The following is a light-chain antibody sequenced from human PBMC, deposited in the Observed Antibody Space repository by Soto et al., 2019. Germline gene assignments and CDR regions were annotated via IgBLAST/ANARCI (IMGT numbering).Light chain of an antibody. CDR2: SNN. CDR1: SSNIGGNI. CDR3: AAWDDSLNGVV. V-gene: IGLV1-44*01. J-gene: IGLJ2*01. Sequence: QYVLTQPPSASGTPGQRVTISCSGSSSNIGGNIVNWYQQLPGTAPKLLIHSNNQRPSGVPDRFSGSKSGTSASLAISGLQSEDEADYYCAAWDDSLNGVVFGGGTKVTVL.